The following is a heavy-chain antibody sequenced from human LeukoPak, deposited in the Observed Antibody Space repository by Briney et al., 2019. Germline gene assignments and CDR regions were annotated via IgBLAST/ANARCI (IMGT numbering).Heavy chain of an antibody. V-gene: IGHV3-23*01. J-gene: IGHJ6*04. CDR1: GFTFSSYA. Sequence: GGSLRLSCAASGFTFSSYAMSWVRQAPGKGLEWVSAISGSGGSTYYADSVKGRFTISRDNSKNTLYLQMNSLRAEDTAVYYCAKSTSRYYYYYGMDVWGKGTTATVSS. CDR2: ISGSGGST. D-gene: IGHD2-2*01. CDR3: AKSTSRYYYYYGMDV.